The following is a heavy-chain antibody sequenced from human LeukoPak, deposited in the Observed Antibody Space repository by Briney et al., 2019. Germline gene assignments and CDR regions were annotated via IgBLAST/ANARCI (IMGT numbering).Heavy chain of an antibody. V-gene: IGHV3-43*01. CDR2: IAWDGSFE. D-gene: IGHD1-7*01. Sequence: GGSLRLSCAASGFTFSEFWMHWVRQPPGKGLAWVSLIAWDGSFEYYADSVKGRFTISRDNSKNSLYLQMNALRPEDTAFYYCSRDIGMVVGTVLHSWGQGTLVTVSS. CDR1: GFTFSEFW. CDR3: SRDIGMVVGTVLHS. J-gene: IGHJ4*02.